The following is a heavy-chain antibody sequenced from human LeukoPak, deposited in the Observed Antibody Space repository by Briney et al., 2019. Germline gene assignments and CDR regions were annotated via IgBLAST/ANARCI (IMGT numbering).Heavy chain of an antibody. Sequence: ASVKVSYKASGYTFTSYGISWVRQAPGQGLEWMGWISAYNGNTNYAQKLQGRVTMTTDTSTSTAYMELRSLRSDDTAVYYCAGHIGGGSYYYYMDVWGKGTTVTVSS. D-gene: IGHD1-26*01. V-gene: IGHV1-18*01. CDR2: ISAYNGNT. CDR3: AGHIGGGSYYYYMDV. CDR1: GYTFTSYG. J-gene: IGHJ6*03.